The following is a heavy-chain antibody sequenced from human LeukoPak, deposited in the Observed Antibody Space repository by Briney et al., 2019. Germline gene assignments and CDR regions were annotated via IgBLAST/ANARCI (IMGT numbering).Heavy chain of an antibody. CDR3: ARSDYHNSGSHTVFDAFDI. V-gene: IGHV4-59*01. D-gene: IGHD3-10*01. CDR2: IDDSGNT. Sequence: SETLSLTCTVSGGSISRYYWSWLRRPPGKGLEWIGYIDDSGNTNYNPSLKSQVTISVDKSKNQFSLKLSFVTAADTAMYYCARSDYHNSGSHTVFDAFDIWGQGTRVTVSS. J-gene: IGHJ3*02. CDR1: GGSISRYY.